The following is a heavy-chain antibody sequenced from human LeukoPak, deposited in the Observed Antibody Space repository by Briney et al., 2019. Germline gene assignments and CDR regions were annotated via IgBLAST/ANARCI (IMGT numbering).Heavy chain of an antibody. CDR1: GFTFDDYA. J-gene: IGHJ4*02. CDR3: AKDRGSSWPRDFDY. V-gene: IGHV3-9*01. CDR2: ISWNSGSI. Sequence: GGSLRLPCAASGFTFDDYAMHWVRQAPGKGLEWVSGISWNSGSIGYADSVKGRFTISRDNAKNSLYLQMNSLRAEDTALYYCAKDRGSSWPRDFDYWGQGTLVTVSS. D-gene: IGHD6-13*01.